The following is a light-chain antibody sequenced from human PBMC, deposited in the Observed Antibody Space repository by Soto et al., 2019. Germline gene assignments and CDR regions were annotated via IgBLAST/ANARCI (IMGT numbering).Light chain of an antibody. CDR1: SSDLAIYIY. V-gene: IGLV2-14*01. J-gene: IGLJ1*01. Sequence: QSALTQPASVSGSPGQSITISCTGTSSDLAIYIYVSWYQQQPGKAPKLMIYQVTNRPSGVSRRYSGSRPGNTASLTISEHQAEDEADYYCSSYTYNSNYVFRAGTKVTVL. CDR3: SSYTYNSNYV. CDR2: QVT.